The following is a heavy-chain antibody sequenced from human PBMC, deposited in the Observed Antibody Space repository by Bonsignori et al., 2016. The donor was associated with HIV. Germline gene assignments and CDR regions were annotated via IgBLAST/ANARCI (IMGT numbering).Heavy chain of an antibody. V-gene: IGHV3-30-3*01. D-gene: IGHD2-2*01. CDR3: ARDLDRGLVVPLGYSDL. Sequence: VRQMPGKGLEWVAVISYAGSNKYYADSVKGRFTISRDNSKKTLYLQMNSLRVDDTALYFCARDLDRGLVVPLGYSDLWGRGTLVTVSS. J-gene: IGHJ2*01. CDR2: ISYAGSNK.